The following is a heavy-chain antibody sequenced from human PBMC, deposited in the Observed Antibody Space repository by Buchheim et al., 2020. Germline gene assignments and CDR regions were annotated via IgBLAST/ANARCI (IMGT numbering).Heavy chain of an antibody. D-gene: IGHD3-10*01. J-gene: IGHJ6*02. V-gene: IGHV3-48*01. CDR2: ISSSSSTI. CDR1: GFTFSSYS. CDR3: ARDFGGLRFGDYYGMDV. Sequence: EVQLVESGGGLVQPGGSLRLSCAASGFTFSSYSMNWVRQAPGKGLEWVSYISSSSSTIYYAYSVSGRFTISRDNAKNSLYLQMNSLRAEDTAVYYCARDFGGLRFGDYYGMDVWGQGTT.